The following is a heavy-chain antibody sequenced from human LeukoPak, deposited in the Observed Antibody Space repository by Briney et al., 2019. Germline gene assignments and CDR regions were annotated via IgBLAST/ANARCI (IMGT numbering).Heavy chain of an antibody. CDR2: IYYSGSS. V-gene: IGHV4-59*05. D-gene: IGHD2-8*01. CDR1: GDSISSYY. CDR3: AASGYSTRWYYYDF. Sequence: SETLSLTCTVSGDSISSYYWNWIRQPPGKGLEWIGSIYYSGSSYYTPSLKSRLTISVDTSKDQFSLKLTSVTAADTAVYYCAASGYSTRWYYYDFWGQGTLVTVSS. J-gene: IGHJ4*02.